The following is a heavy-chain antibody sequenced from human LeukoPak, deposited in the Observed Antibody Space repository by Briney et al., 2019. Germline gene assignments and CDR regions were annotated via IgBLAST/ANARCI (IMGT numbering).Heavy chain of an antibody. CDR3: ARGLLLDSYGHISFDY. D-gene: IGHD5-18*01. J-gene: IGHJ4*02. CDR1: GGTFSSYA. CDR2: IIPIFGTA. Sequence: SVKVSCKASGGTFSSYAISWVRQAPGPGLEWMGGIIPIFGTANYAQKFQGRVTITADESTSTAYMELSSLRSEDTAVYYCARGLLLDSYGHISFDYWGQGTLVTVSS. V-gene: IGHV1-69*13.